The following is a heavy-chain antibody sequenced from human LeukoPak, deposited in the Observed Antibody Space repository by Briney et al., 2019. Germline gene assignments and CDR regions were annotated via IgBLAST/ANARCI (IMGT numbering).Heavy chain of an antibody. D-gene: IGHD2/OR15-2a*01. CDR1: GGSIYSYY. Sequence: SSETLSLTCTVSGGSIYSYYWNWIRQPPGKGLEWIGYIYYNGGTNYNSSLKSRVAISLDTSKNQFSLKLNSVTAADTAVYYCASAYSMRGPFDYWGQGTLVTVSS. CDR2: IYYNGGT. J-gene: IGHJ4*02. CDR3: ASAYSMRGPFDY. V-gene: IGHV4-59*01.